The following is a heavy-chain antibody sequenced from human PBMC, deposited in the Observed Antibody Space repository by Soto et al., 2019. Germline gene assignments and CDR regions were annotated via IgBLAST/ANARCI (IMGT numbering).Heavy chain of an antibody. V-gene: IGHV3-30*18. CDR1: GFTFSSYG. CDR2: ISYDGSNK. Sequence: GGSLRLSCAASGFTFSSYGMHWVRQAPGKGLEWVAVISYDGSNKYYADSVKGRFTISRDNSKNTLCLQMNSLRAEDTAVYYCAKDGGPLDYWGQGTLVTVSS. CDR3: AKDGGPLDY. J-gene: IGHJ4*02. D-gene: IGHD3-16*01.